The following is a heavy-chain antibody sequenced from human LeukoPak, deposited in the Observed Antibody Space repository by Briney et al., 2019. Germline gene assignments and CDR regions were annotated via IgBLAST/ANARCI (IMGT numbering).Heavy chain of an antibody. V-gene: IGHV4-30-4*01. CDR3: ARGGYYDSSGYYHPHGLYY. D-gene: IGHD3-22*01. J-gene: IGHJ4*02. CDR2: IYYSGST. Sequence: SQTLSLTCTVSGGSISSGDYYWSWIRQPPGKGLEWIGYIYYSGSTYYNPSLKSRVTISVDTSKNQFSLKLSSVTAADTAVYYCARGGYYDSSGYYHPHGLYYWGQGTLVTVSS. CDR1: GGSISSGDYY.